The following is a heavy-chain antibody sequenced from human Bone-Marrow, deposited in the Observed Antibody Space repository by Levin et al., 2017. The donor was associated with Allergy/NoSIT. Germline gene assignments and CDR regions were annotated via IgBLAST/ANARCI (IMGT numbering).Heavy chain of an antibody. V-gene: IGHV3-74*01. D-gene: IGHD2/OR15-2a*01. CDR3: ASLENY. Sequence: GGSLRLSCAASGFSFSTSWMHWVRQVPGKGLVWVSRIDPTGTARSYGESVQGRFTVSRDNAKKMMYLQMDSLRDEDTAVYYCASLENYWGQGIKVTVSS. CDR1: GFSFSTSW. J-gene: IGHJ4*02. CDR2: IDPTGTAR.